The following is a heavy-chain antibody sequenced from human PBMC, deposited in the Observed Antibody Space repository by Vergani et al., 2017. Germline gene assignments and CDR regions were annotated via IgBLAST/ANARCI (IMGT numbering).Heavy chain of an antibody. V-gene: IGHV3-23*01. CDR1: GFTFSSYA. CDR3: TPVHYGDYLVDDY. J-gene: IGHJ4*02. CDR2: ISGSGGSR. Sequence: EVQLLESGGGLVQPGGSLRLSCAASGFTFSSYAMSWVRQAPGKGLEWVSAISGSGGSRYYADSVKGRFTISRDNSKNTRYLQMNSLRAEDTAVYYCTPVHYGDYLVDDYWGQGALVTVSS. D-gene: IGHD4-17*01.